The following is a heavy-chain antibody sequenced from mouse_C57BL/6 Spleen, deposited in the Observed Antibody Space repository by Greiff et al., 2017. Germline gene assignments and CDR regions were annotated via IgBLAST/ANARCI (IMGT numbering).Heavy chain of an antibody. CDR3: AEEESNWDGFAY. CDR2: ISYDGSN. J-gene: IGHJ3*01. CDR1: GYSITSGYY. Sequence: EVKLQESGPGLVKPSQSLSLTCSVTGYSITSGYYWNWIRQFPGNKLEWMGYISYDGSNNYNPSLKNRISITRDTSKNQFFLKLNSVTTEDTATYYCAEEESNWDGFAYWGQGTLVTVSA. V-gene: IGHV3-6*01. D-gene: IGHD4-1*01.